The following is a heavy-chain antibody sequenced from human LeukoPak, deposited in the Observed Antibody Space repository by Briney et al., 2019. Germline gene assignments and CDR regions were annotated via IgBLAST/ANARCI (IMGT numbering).Heavy chain of an antibody. CDR1: GYTFTGYY. CDR3: ARLTSGYEAIGKAAFDI. Sequence: ASVKVSCKASGYTFTGYYMHWVRQAPGQGLEWMGWINPNSGGTNYAQKFQGRVTMTRDTSISTAYMELSRLRSDDTAVYYCARLTSGYEAIGKAAFDIWGQGTMVTVSS. D-gene: IGHD5-12*01. CDR2: INPNSGGT. V-gene: IGHV1-2*02. J-gene: IGHJ3*02.